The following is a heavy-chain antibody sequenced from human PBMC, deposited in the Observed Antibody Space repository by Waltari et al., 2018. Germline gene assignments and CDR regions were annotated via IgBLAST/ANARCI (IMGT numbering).Heavy chain of an antibody. CDR3: VRDDWGLDY. CDR1: GFSFSDHY. Sequence: VQLVESGGGLIQSGGSLRLSCAASGFSFSDHYMHWVRQATGKGLEWVGRIKNGAHGHATDYAASVRGRFTISRDNSRASLFLEMNSLQTEDTAVYYCVRDDWGLDYWGQGTLVTVSS. J-gene: IGHJ4*02. V-gene: IGHV3-72*01. D-gene: IGHD3-9*01. CDR2: IKNGAHGHAT.